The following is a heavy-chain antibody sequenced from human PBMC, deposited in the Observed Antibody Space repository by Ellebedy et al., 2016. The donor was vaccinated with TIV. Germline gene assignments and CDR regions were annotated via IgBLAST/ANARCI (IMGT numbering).Heavy chain of an antibody. CDR2: ISTYNGNT. V-gene: IGHV1-18*01. D-gene: IGHD1-26*01. J-gene: IGHJ4*02. CDR3: ARDLRGSHCSY. Sequence: AASVKVSCKASGYTFTTYGISWVRQAPGHGLEWMGWISTYNGNTNYAQKFQGRVTMTTDTSTSTAYMELRSLRSDDTAVYYCARDLRGSHCSYWGQGTLVTVSS. CDR1: GYTFTTYG.